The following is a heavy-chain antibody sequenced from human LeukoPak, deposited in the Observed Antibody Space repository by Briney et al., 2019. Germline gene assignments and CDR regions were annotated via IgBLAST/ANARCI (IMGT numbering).Heavy chain of an antibody. V-gene: IGHV4-39*07. CDR3: ARSPLLRYFDWSNNWFDP. J-gene: IGHJ5*02. CDR2: IYYSGST. CDR1: GGSISSSSYY. Sequence: PSETLSLTCNVSGGSISSSSYYWGWIRQPPGKGLEWIGSIYYSGSTYYNSSLKSRVTISVDTSKNQFSLKLSSVTAADTAVYYCARSPLLRYFDWSNNWFDPWGQGTLVTVSS. D-gene: IGHD3-9*01.